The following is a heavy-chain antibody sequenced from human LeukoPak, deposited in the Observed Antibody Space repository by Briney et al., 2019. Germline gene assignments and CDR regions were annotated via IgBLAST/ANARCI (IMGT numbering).Heavy chain of an antibody. CDR3: ARAWSQSDYYDSSGYLAFDY. D-gene: IGHD3-22*01. Sequence: ASVTVSCTASGYTFTSYYMHWVRQAPGQGLEWMGIINPSGGSTSYAQKFQGRVTMTRDMSTSTVYMELSSLRSEDTAVYYCARAWSQSDYYDSSGYLAFDYWGQGTLVTVSS. V-gene: IGHV1-46*01. CDR2: INPSGGST. CDR1: GYTFTSYY. J-gene: IGHJ4*02.